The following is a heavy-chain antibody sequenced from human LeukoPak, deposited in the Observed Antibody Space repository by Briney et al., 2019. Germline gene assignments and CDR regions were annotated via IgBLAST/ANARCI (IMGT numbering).Heavy chain of an antibody. J-gene: IGHJ4*02. Sequence: GGSLRLSCAAFGFTFSSYAMTWVRQAPGRGLEWVSGISGSGSNTYYADSVKGRFTISRDNSKNTLYLQMNSLRAEDTAAYYCAKGTYDSRGHFDYWGQGTLVSVSS. CDR1: GFTFSSYA. D-gene: IGHD3-22*01. CDR3: AKGTYDSRGHFDY. V-gene: IGHV3-23*01. CDR2: ISGSGSNT.